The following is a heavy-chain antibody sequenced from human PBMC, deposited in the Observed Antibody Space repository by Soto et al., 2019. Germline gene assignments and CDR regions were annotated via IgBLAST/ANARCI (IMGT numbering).Heavy chain of an antibody. CDR1: GFTFSSYS. V-gene: IGHV3-48*01. D-gene: IGHD6-19*01. CDR3: ARDRAGEQWLVGGWYFDY. J-gene: IGHJ4*02. CDR2: ISSSSSTI. Sequence: GGSLRLSCAASGFTFSSYSMNWVRQAPGKGLEWVSYISSSSSTIYYADSVKGRFTISRDNAKNSLYLQMNSLRAEDTAVYYCARDRAGEQWLVGGWYFDYWGQGTLVTVSS.